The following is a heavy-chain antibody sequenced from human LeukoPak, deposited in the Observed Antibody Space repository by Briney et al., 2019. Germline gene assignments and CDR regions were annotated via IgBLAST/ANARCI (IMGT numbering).Heavy chain of an antibody. CDR1: GGSISSGGYS. CDR2: IYHSGST. V-gene: IGHV4-30-2*01. D-gene: IGHD5-18*01. Sequence: SETLSLTCAVSGGSISSGGYSWSWIRQPPGKGLEWIGYIYHSGSTYYNPSLKSRVTISVDRSKNQFSLKLSSVTAADTAVYYCVRRGYSYRYWGQGTLVTVSS. CDR3: VRRGYSYRY. J-gene: IGHJ4*02.